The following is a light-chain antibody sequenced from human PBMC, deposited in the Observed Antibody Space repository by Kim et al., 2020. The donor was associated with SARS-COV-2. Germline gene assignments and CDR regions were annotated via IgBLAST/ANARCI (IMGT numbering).Light chain of an antibody. V-gene: IGKV3-15*01. CDR2: GAS. CDR3: QQYNNWFPDT. J-gene: IGKJ2*01. CDR1: QSIRTN. Sequence: VMTQSPATLSLSPGERAILSCRASQSIRTNLAWYHQTPGQAPRLLIYGASTRATRVPAWISGSSSGSDFTLTIITLQSGDFGIYYFQQYNNWFPDTLGKGTNREI.